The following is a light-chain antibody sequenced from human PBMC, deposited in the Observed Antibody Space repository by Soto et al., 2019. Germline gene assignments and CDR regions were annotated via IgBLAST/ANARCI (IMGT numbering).Light chain of an antibody. CDR1: SSNIGNNA. V-gene: IGLV1-36*01. CDR2: YDD. J-gene: IGLJ1*01. Sequence: QSVLTQRPSVPEAPRQRVTISCSGSSSNIGNNAVNWYQHLPGKAPKLLIYYDDLLPSGVSDRFSGSKSGTSASLAISGLQSEDEADYNCSAWDASLNGYVFGTGTKVTVL. CDR3: SAWDASLNGYV.